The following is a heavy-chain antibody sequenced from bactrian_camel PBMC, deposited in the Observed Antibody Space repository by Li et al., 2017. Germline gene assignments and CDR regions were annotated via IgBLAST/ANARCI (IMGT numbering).Heavy chain of an antibody. J-gene: IGHJ4*01. Sequence: VQLVESGGGSVQAGGSLTLSCSASGFTDPSYCVGWFRQAPGEAREDVAHIDSDGRSDFGTSSYADSVKGRFTISHDAAKSTTYLQMTSLKPEDTGMYYCAADRLVCLSTDTRAEWHYWGQGTQVTVS. CDR2: IDSDGRSDFGTS. V-gene: IGHV3S42*01. D-gene: IGHD5*01. CDR3: AADRLVCLSTDTRAEWHY. CDR1: GFTDPSYC.